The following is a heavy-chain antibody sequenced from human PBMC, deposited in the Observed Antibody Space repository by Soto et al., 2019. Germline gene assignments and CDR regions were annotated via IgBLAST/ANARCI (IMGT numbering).Heavy chain of an antibody. CDR1: GGSVRSGSYY. CDR2: VFYSGST. CDR3: ARRTNGGPTGWIFDY. Sequence: SETLSLTCSVSGGSVRSGSYYWSWIRQPPGKGLEYIGYVFYSGSTNYNPSLKRRVTISLDTSKNQFSLKLSSVTAADTAVYYCARRTNGGPTGWIFDYWGKGTLVTVSS. J-gene: IGHJ4*02. D-gene: IGHD4-17*01. V-gene: IGHV4-61*01.